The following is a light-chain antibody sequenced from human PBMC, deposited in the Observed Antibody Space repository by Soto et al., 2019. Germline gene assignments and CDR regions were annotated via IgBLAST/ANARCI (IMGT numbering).Light chain of an antibody. CDR1: QSIDIW. Sequence: DIQMTQSPSTLSASVGDRVTITCRASQSIDIWLAWYQEKPGKAPNLLIDKATSLKSGVPLRFGGSGSGTEFTLTNIILQPDDFATYYCQQYKDYPFTFGPGTKVDIK. CDR2: KAT. CDR3: QQYKDYPFT. J-gene: IGKJ3*01. V-gene: IGKV1-5*03.